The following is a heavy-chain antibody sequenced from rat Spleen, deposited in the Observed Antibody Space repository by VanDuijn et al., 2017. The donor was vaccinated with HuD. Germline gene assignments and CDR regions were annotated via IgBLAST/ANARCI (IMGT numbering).Heavy chain of an antibody. D-gene: IGHD1-11*01. CDR1: GFSLISYS. CDR3: ARDLHGGDWFIY. V-gene: IGHV2-1*01. J-gene: IGHJ3*01. Sequence: QVQLKESGPGLVQPSQTLSLTCSVSGFSLISYSVHWVRQPPGKGLEWMGGLWGDGSTDYNSILKSRLSISRDTSKSQVFLNLSSLQTEDTANYYCARDLHGGDWFIYWGQGTLVTVSS. CDR2: LWGDGST.